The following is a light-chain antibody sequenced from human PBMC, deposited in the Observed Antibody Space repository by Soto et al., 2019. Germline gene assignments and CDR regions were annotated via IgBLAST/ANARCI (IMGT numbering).Light chain of an antibody. Sequence: QSVLTKPPSASGSPGQSVTISCTGTSSDVGGYNYVSWYQQHPGKAPKLMIYEVSKRPSGVPDRFSGSKSGNTASLTVSGLQAEDEADYYCSSYAGNNKLVFGGGTKLTVL. CDR1: SSDVGGYNY. J-gene: IGLJ2*01. CDR3: SSYAGNNKLV. CDR2: EVS. V-gene: IGLV2-8*01.